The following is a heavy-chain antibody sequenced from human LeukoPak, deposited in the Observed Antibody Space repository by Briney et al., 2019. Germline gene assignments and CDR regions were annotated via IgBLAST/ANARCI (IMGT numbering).Heavy chain of an antibody. CDR3: ARESCISTSCNPDY. CDR1: GYNFASYG. CDR2: ISTNNGNT. Sequence: GASVKVSCKASGYNFASYGISWVRQAPGQGLEWMGWISTNNGNTNYAQKFQGRVTLTTDTSTSTAYMELRSLRPDDTAVYYCARESCISTSCNPDYWGQGTLVTVSS. J-gene: IGHJ4*02. D-gene: IGHD2-2*01. V-gene: IGHV1-18*01.